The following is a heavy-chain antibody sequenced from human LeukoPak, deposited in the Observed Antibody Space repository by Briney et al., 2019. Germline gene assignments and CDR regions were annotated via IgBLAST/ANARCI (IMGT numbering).Heavy chain of an antibody. CDR3: ARHLSITIFGGWFDP. J-gene: IGHJ5*02. CDR1: GGSISSSSYY. CDR2: IYYSGST. V-gene: IGHV4-39*07. Sequence: SETLSLTCTVSGGSISSSSYYWGWIRQPPGKGLEWIGSIYYSGSTYYNPSLKSRVTISVDTSKNQFSLQLSSVTSADTAVYYCARHLSITIFGGWFDPWGQGTLVTVSS. D-gene: IGHD3-3*01.